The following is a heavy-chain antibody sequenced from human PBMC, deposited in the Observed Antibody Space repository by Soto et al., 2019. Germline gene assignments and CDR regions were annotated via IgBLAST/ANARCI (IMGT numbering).Heavy chain of an antibody. CDR1: SGSISSSNW. J-gene: IGHJ5*02. CDR2: IYHSGST. V-gene: IGHV4-4*02. D-gene: IGHD6-13*01. Sequence: SETLSLTCAVSSGSISSSNWWSWVRQPPGKGLEWIGEIYHSGSTNYNPSLKSRVTISVDKSKNQFSLKLSSVTAADTAVYYCARANSSSWHRGDWFDPWGQGTLVTVSS. CDR3: ARANSSSWHRGDWFDP.